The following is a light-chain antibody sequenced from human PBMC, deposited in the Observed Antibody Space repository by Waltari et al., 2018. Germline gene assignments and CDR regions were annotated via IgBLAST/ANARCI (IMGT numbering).Light chain of an antibody. CDR2: DVV. CDR1: IRDVGGYKY. Sequence: QSALTQPASVSGSPGQSINIPCTGTIRDVGGYKYVSWYQQHPGDVPRLLIYDVVKRPSGVSSRFSGSKSDNTARLTISGLQAADEAHYYCSSFTSSSSFVFGSGTKVTV. J-gene: IGLJ1*01. CDR3: SSFTSSSSFV. V-gene: IGLV2-14*03.